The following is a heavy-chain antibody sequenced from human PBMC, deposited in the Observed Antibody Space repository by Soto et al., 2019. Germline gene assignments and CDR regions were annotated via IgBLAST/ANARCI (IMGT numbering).Heavy chain of an antibody. D-gene: IGHD1-26*01. CDR2: ISAYNGNT. V-gene: IGHV1-18*01. CDR3: SIDRLSGGPPPGY. J-gene: IGHJ4*02. Sequence: QVQLVQSGAEVKKPGASVKVSCKASGYTFTSYGISWVRQAPVQGLKWIGWISAYNGNTNYAQKLQGRVTMTKVTSQSTAYMELRSLRSYDKAVYYWSIDRLSGGPPPGYWGQGTLVTVSS. CDR1: GYTFTSYG.